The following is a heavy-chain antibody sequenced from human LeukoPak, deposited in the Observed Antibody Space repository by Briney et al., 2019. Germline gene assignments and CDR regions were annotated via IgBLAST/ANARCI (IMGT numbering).Heavy chain of an antibody. CDR3: ARDLGYCSTTSCLRNWFDP. CDR2: INTYNGAT. V-gene: IGHV1-18*01. J-gene: IGHJ5*02. CDR1: GYSFTNYG. D-gene: IGHD2-2*01. Sequence: ASVKVSCKPSGYSFTNYGISWLRQAPGQGLEWMGWINTYNGATNYAQKFQGRVTMTTDTSTSTAYMELRSLRSDDTAMYYCARDLGYCSTTSCLRNWFDPWGQGTHVTVSS.